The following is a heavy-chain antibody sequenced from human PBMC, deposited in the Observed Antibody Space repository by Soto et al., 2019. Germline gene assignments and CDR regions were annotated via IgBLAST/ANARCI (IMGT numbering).Heavy chain of an antibody. CDR1: GYTFTDYW. V-gene: IGHV5-51*01. CDR3: ASQKTVIRGPLSSNWFDP. J-gene: IGHJ5*02. CDR2: IYPGDSDT. Sequence: GAEVKKPGQSLKISCKGYGYTFTDYWIGWVRQMPGKGLELIGLIYPGDSDTRYSPSFQGRVTISADKSISTAFLQWSSLRASDTAMYYCASQKTVIRGPLSSNWFDPWGQGTLVTVSS. D-gene: IGHD1-1*01.